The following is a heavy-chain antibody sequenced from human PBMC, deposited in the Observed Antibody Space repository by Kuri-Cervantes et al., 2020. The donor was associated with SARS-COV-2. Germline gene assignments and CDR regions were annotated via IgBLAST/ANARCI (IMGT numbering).Heavy chain of an antibody. J-gene: IGHJ4*02. Sequence: GESLKISCAASGFTFSSYEMNWVRQAPGKGLEWVSCISSSGSTIYYADSVKGRSTISRDNAKNSLYLQMNSLRAEDTALYYCARTLRIAVAGPQAHFDYWGQGTLVTVSS. CDR2: ISSSGSTI. V-gene: IGHV3-48*03. D-gene: IGHD6-19*01. CDR1: GFTFSSYE. CDR3: ARTLRIAVAGPQAHFDY.